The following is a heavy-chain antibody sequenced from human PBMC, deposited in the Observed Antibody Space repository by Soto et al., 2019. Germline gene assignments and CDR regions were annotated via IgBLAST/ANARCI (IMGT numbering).Heavy chain of an antibody. CDR1: GVSISSSY. CDR3: VRGGNRYSNSSYGVGGFDF. D-gene: IGHD5-12*01. V-gene: IGHV4-59*12. CDR2: IYYTGTT. J-gene: IGHJ4*02. Sequence: PSETLSLTCTVSGVSISSSYWSWLRQSPGTGLEWIGYIYYTGTTNYNPSLKRRVTISVDTAKNQFSLNVNSLTTADTAVYFCVRGGNRYSNSSYGVGGFDFWGQGTLVTVSS.